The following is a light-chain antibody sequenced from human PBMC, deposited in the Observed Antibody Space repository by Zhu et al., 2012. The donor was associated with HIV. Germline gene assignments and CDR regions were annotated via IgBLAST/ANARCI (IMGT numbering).Light chain of an antibody. CDR3: QQRSNWPLT. J-gene: IGKJ4*01. V-gene: IGKV3-11*01. CDR2: DTS. CDR1: QSIKNN. Sequence: EILMTQSPATLSVSLGERATLSCRASQSIKNNLAWYQQKPGQAPRLLIYDTSKRAAGIPARFSGSGSETDFTLTISSLEPEDFALYYCQQRSNWPLTFGGGTKVEIK.